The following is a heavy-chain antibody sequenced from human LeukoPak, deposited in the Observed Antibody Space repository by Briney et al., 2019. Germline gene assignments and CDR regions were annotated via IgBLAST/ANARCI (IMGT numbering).Heavy chain of an antibody. CDR3: ARATYYYGSGSYYPQDDAFDI. D-gene: IGHD3-10*01. Sequence: SVKVSCKASGGTFSSYAISWVRQAPGQGLEWMGRIIPILGIANYAQKFQGRVTITADKSTSTAYMELSSLRSEDTAVYYCARATYYYGSGSYYPQDDAFDIWGQGTMVTVSS. CDR1: GGTFSSYA. V-gene: IGHV1-69*04. CDR2: IIPILGIA. J-gene: IGHJ3*02.